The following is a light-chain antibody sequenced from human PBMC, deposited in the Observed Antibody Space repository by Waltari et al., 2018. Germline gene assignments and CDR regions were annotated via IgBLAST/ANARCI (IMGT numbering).Light chain of an antibody. Sequence: VMTQSPATLFVSPGEGATLSCRASQSISRHVAWYHQKSGQAPRLLIFDASARATGIPARFSGNGSGTEFTLTISSLQSEDVGVYYCQQYNNWPPLTFGGGTKVEIK. CDR1: QSISRH. J-gene: IGKJ4*01. CDR3: QQYNNWPPLT. CDR2: DAS. V-gene: IGKV3D-15*01.